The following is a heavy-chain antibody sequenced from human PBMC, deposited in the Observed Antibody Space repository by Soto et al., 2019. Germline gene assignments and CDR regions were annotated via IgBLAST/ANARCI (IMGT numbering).Heavy chain of an antibody. Sequence: GGSLRLSCAASGFTFSDYYMSWIRQAPGKGLEWVSYISSSGSTIYYADSVKGRFTISRDNAKNSLYLQMNSLRAEDTAVYYCARVELDIVVVPAAIAYYYYYYMDVWGKGTTVTVSS. CDR1: GFTFSDYY. J-gene: IGHJ6*03. CDR2: ISSSGSTI. CDR3: ARVELDIVVVPAAIAYYYYYYMDV. V-gene: IGHV3-11*04. D-gene: IGHD2-2*03.